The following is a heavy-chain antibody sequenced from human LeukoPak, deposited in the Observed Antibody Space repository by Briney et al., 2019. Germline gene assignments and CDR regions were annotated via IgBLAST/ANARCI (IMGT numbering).Heavy chain of an antibody. V-gene: IGHV3-33*01. D-gene: IGHD5-24*01. Sequence: GGSLRLSCAASGFTFSSYGMHWARQAPGKGLEWVAVIWYDGSNKYYADSVKGRFTISRDNSKNTLYLQMNSLRAEDTAVYYCARDVNLVFFDVWGRGTLVTVSS. CDR3: ARDVNLVFFDV. J-gene: IGHJ2*01. CDR2: IWYDGSNK. CDR1: GFTFSSYG.